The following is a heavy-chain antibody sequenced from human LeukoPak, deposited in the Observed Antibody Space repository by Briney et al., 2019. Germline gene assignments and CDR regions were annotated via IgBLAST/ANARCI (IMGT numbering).Heavy chain of an antibody. V-gene: IGHV1-69*13. CDR1: GYTFTSYA. J-gene: IGHJ4*02. D-gene: IGHD3-22*01. CDR2: IIPIFGTA. Sequence: SVKVSCKASGYTFTSYAISWVRQAPGQGLEWMGGIIPIFGTANYAQKFQGRVTITADESTSTAYMELSSLRSEDTAVYYCARGILTSGDSSGFVDYWGQGTLVTVSS. CDR3: ARGILTSGDSSGFVDY.